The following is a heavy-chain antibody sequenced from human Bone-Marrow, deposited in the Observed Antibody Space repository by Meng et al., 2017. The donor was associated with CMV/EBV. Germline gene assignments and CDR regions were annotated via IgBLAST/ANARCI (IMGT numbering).Heavy chain of an antibody. Sequence: SETLSLTCSVSNFAISSGYYWAWIRQPPGKGLEWIGYIYYSGSTNYNPSLKSRVTISVDTSKNQFSLKLSSVTAADTAVYYCARRVALGFGELGVYYVMDVWGQGTTVTVSS. J-gene: IGHJ6*02. CDR3: ARRVALGFGELGVYYVMDV. CDR1: NFAISSGYY. D-gene: IGHD3-10*01. V-gene: IGHV4-61*01. CDR2: IYYSGST.